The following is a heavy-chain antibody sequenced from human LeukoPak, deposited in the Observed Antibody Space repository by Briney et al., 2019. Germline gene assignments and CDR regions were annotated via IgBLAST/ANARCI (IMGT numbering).Heavy chain of an antibody. CDR2: IYTSGST. Sequence: SETLSLTCTVSGGSLSSYYWSWVRQPAGKGLEWIGRIYTSGSTNYNPSLKSRVTMSVDTSKNQFSLKLSSVTAADTAVYYCARDLGTPRNNWFDPWGQGTLVTVSS. J-gene: IGHJ5*02. CDR3: ARDLGTPRNNWFDP. CDR1: GGSLSSYY. V-gene: IGHV4-4*07.